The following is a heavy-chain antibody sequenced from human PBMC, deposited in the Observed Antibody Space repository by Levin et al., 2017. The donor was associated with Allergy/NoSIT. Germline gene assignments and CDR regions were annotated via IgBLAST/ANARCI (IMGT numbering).Heavy chain of an antibody. V-gene: IGHV3-49*04. CDR1: GFTFGDYA. CDR3: ARGGPPNYDYNWGSYRDGYFDY. D-gene: IGHD3-16*02. CDR2: IRNKAHGGTP. J-gene: IGHJ4*02. Sequence: PGGSLRLSCTGSGFTFGDYAMSWVRQAPGKGLEWVGLIRNKAHGGTPEYAASVKGRLTISRDDSKSIAYLQMNSLKTEDTAVYFCARGGPPNYDYNWGSYRDGYFDYWGQGTLVTVSS.